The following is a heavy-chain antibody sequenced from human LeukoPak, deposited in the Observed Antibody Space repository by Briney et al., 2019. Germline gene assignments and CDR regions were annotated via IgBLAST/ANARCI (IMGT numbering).Heavy chain of an antibody. J-gene: IGHJ1*01. CDR2: IWYDGSNK. D-gene: IGHD6-13*01. CDR3: ARVAAAGSEYFQH. Sequence: GSLRLSCAASGFTFSSYGMHWVRQAPGKGLEWVAVIWYDGSNKYYADSVKGRFTISRDNSKNTLYLQMNSLRAEDTAVYYCARVAAAGSEYFQHWGQGTLVTVSS. V-gene: IGHV3-33*01. CDR1: GFTFSSYG.